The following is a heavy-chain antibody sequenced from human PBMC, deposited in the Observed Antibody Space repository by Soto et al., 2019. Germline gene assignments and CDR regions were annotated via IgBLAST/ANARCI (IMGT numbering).Heavy chain of an antibody. CDR2: INHSGST. D-gene: IGHD6-19*01. CDR1: GGSFSGYY. CDR3: ARAEAVAGTRWFDP. Sequence: SETLSLTCAVYGGSFSGYYWSWIRQPPGKGLEWIGEINHSGSTNYNPSLKSRVTISVDTSKNQFSLKLSSVTAADTAVYYCARAEAVAGTRWFDPWGQGTLVTVSS. V-gene: IGHV4-34*01. J-gene: IGHJ5*02.